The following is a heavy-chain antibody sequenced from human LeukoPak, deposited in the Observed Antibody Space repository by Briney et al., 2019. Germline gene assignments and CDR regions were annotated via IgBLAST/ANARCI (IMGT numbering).Heavy chain of an antibody. Sequence: GGSLRLSCAASGFTFNNYWMHWVRQAPGKGLVWVSRIKSDGSSRSYADSVKDRFTISRDNAKDTLYLQMSSLRDEDTAVYYCARDPHGSGSSDSPHDAFDIWGQGTMVTVSS. CDR2: IKSDGSSR. CDR3: ARDPHGSGSSDSPHDAFDI. CDR1: GFTFNNYW. D-gene: IGHD3-10*01. V-gene: IGHV3-74*01. J-gene: IGHJ3*02.